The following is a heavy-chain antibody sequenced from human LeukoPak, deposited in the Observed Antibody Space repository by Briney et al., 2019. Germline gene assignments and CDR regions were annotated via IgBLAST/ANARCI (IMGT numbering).Heavy chain of an antibody. D-gene: IGHD3-10*01. V-gene: IGHV1-8*01. CDR2: MNPNSGNT. CDR1: GYTFTSFD. CDR3: ARGYYGSGSYYQFDY. J-gene: IGHJ4*02. Sequence: GASVKVSCKASGYTFTSFDINWMRQATGQGLEWMGWMNPNSGNTGYAQKFQGRVTMTRSTSISTAYMELSSLRSEDTAVYYCARGYYGSGSYYQFDYWGQGTLVTVSS.